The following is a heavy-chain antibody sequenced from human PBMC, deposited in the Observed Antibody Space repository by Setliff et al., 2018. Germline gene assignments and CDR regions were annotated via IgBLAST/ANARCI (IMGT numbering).Heavy chain of an antibody. D-gene: IGHD3-22*01. Sequence: SVKVSCKASGDTLTTYAISWVRQAPGQGLEWMGRIIPIFGTTSYTQKFQGRVTITADEGTNTAYMELSSLRSDDTAMYYCARDRYFYDASGQRSGYYYYMDVWGKGTTVTVSS. J-gene: IGHJ6*03. V-gene: IGHV1-69*13. CDR1: GDTLTTYA. CDR2: IIPIFGTT. CDR3: ARDRYFYDASGQRSGYYYYMDV.